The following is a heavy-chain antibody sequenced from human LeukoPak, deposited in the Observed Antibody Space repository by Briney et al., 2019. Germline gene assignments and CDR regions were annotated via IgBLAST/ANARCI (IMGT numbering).Heavy chain of an antibody. Sequence: SETLSLTCTVSGASISSYYWTWIRQPPGKGLEWLGYIYYSGTTNYTPSLRSRVTISVDTSKNHLSLRLKSVTAADTAVYYCARQQTLIQPPDYWGQGTLVTVSS. CDR1: GASISSYY. J-gene: IGHJ4*02. D-gene: IGHD5-18*01. CDR2: IYYSGTT. V-gene: IGHV4-59*01. CDR3: ARQQTLIQPPDY.